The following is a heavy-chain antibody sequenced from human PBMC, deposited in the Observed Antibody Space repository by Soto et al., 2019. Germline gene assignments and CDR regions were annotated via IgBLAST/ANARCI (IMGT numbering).Heavy chain of an antibody. D-gene: IGHD3-22*01. J-gene: IGHJ4*02. CDR2: ISTNGGST. Sequence: PGGSLRLSFSASGFTCSSYAMHWVRHAPGKGLEYVSSISTNGGSTHYADSVKGRFTISRDNSKNTQYLQMSSLRADDTAVYYCVKGEYYYDSSGYYPFDYWGQGT. CDR3: VKGEYYYDSSGYYPFDY. CDR1: GFTCSSYA. V-gene: IGHV3-64D*06.